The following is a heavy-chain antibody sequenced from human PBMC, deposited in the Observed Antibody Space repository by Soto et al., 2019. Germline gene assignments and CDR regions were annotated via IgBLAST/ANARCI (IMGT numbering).Heavy chain of an antibody. J-gene: IGHJ4*02. CDR2: ISYDGSNK. V-gene: IGHV3-30*03. D-gene: IGHD6-13*01. Sequence: GGSLRLSCAASGFTFSSYGMHWVRQAPGKGLEWVAVISYDGSNKYYADSVKGRFTISRDDSTNTLYVEMNSLRTEDTAVYYCARSIAAAVDLDYWGQGTLVTVSS. CDR1: GFTFSSYG. CDR3: ARSIAAAVDLDY.